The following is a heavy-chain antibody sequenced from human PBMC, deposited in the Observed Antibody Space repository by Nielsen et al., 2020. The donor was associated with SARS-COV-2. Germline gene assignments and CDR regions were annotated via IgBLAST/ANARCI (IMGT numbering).Heavy chain of an antibody. Sequence: GESLKISCAASGFTFSDYYMGWIRQAPGKGLEWVSYISSSGSTIYYADSVKGRFTISRDNAKNSLYLQMNSLRAEDTAVYYCARYYYDSSGYYYPLDYWGQGTLVTVSS. CDR2: ISSSGSTI. CDR3: ARYYYDSSGYYYPLDY. J-gene: IGHJ4*02. CDR1: GFTFSDYY. D-gene: IGHD3-22*01. V-gene: IGHV3-11*01.